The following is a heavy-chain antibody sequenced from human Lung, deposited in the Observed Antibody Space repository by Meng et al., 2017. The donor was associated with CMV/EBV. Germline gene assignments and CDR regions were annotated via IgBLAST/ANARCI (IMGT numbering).Heavy chain of an antibody. CDR3: ARIGYCSSTSCYPPSPIRQRYYYYGMDV. Sequence: GEXXKISCKGSGYXFTSYWIGWVRQMPGKGLEWVGIIYPGDSDNRYSPSFQGQVTISADKSISTAYLQWSSLKASDTAMYYCARIGYCSSTSCYPPSPIRQRYYYYGMDVWXQGTTVTVSS. CDR2: IYPGDSDN. CDR1: GYXFTSYW. D-gene: IGHD2-2*01. J-gene: IGHJ6*02. V-gene: IGHV5-51*01.